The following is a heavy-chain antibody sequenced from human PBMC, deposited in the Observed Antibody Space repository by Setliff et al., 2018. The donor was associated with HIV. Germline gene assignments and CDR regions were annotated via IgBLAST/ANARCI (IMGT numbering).Heavy chain of an antibody. CDR3: ARGAELLWFGELHNIPYFDY. D-gene: IGHD3-10*01. CDR1: GYSISSGYY. V-gene: IGHV4-38-2*01. J-gene: IGHJ4*02. Sequence: PSETLSLTCAVSGYSISSGYYWGWIRQPPGKGLEWIGSIYHSGSTNYNPSLKRRVTISVDTSKNQFSLKLSSVTAADTAVYYCARGAELLWFGELHNIPYFDYWGQGTLVTVSS. CDR2: IYHSGST.